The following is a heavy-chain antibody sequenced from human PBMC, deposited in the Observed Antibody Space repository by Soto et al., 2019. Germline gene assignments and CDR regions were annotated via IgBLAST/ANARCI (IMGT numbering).Heavy chain of an antibody. D-gene: IGHD1-26*01. CDR3: ARDREGGATQDY. CDR2: IIPLFGTA. V-gene: IGHV1-69*01. Sequence: QVQLVQSGAEVKKPGSSVKVSCKASGGSFRNTAFSWVLQAPGQGLEWMGGIIPLFGTANYAQKFQGRVTITADESMSAVYMEVSSLRSEDTAVYYCARDREGGATQDYWGKGTLVTVSS. J-gene: IGHJ4*02. CDR1: GGSFRNTA.